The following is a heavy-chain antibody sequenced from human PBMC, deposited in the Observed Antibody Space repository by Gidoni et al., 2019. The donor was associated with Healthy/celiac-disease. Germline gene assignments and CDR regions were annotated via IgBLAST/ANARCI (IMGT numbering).Heavy chain of an antibody. V-gene: IGHV3-23*01. J-gene: IGHJ4*02. CDR2: ISGSGGST. Sequence: EVKLLESGGGLVQPGGSLRLSCAASGFTFSSYAISWVRQAPGKGLEWVSAISGSGGSTYYADSVNGRFTISRDNSTNTLYLQMNGLGAEDTAVYYCAKDQGYSSSEAFDYWGQGTLVTVSS. CDR1: GFTFSSYA. CDR3: AKDQGYSSSEAFDY. D-gene: IGHD6-19*01.